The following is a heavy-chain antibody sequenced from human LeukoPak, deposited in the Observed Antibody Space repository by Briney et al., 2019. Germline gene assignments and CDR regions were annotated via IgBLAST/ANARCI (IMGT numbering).Heavy chain of an antibody. CDR1: GFTFDDYG. CDR3: ARTRQGEYFDY. CDR2: INWSGGST. Sequence: GGSLRLSCVASGFTFDDYGMSWVRQAPGKGLEWVSDINWSGGSTYYADSVKGRFTISRDNAKNSVYLQMNSLRAEDTAFYYCARTRQGEYFDYWGQGTLVTVSS. V-gene: IGHV3-20*04. J-gene: IGHJ4*02.